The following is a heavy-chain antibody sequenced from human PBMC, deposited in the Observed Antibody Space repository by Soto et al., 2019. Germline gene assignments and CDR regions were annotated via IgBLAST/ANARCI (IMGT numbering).Heavy chain of an antibody. J-gene: IGHJ4*02. CDR1: GYTFSSFG. D-gene: IGHD5-18*01. CDR2: ISADNGDT. CDR3: ARYWGHTAKNRKFAY. V-gene: IGHV1-18*01. Sequence: QVHLVQSGAEVKKPGASMKVSCKASGYTFSSFGISWVRQAPGQGLEWMGWISADNGDTNYAQKFQGRVTMTTDTSTSTAFMELRSLRSDDTALYYCARYWGHTAKNRKFAYWGQGTLVSVSS.